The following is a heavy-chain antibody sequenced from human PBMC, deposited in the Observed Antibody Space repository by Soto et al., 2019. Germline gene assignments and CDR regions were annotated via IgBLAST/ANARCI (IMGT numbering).Heavy chain of an antibody. CDR3: ARVGPPSPSVIWFFDL. V-gene: IGHV3-23*01. CDR1: VFTFSSFA. CDR2: ISGSGGST. Sequence: PGGSLNLSCAASVFTFSSFAMSWVRQAPVKGLDWVSAISGSGGSTYSADSVKGRFTISRDNSKNTLYLQMSSLRAEDTAVYYCARVGPPSPSVIWFFDLWGRGTLVTVSS. D-gene: IGHD2-21*01. J-gene: IGHJ2*01.